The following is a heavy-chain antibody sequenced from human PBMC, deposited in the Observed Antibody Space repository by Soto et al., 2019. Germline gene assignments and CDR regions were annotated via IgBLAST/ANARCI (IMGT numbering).Heavy chain of an antibody. CDR1: GFTFNNYD. D-gene: IGHD2-21*02. J-gene: IGHJ1*01. V-gene: IGHV3-30*18. CDR2: ISYDGSNT. Sequence: QVRLVESGGGVVQPGRSLRLSCAASGFTFNNYDMHWVRQAPGKGLEWVAFISYDGSNTCYADSVKGRFTISRDNSENTLFLQMNSLSTEDTAVYDCAKKLLFGGDVGGAEYFQHWGQGTLLTVSS. CDR3: AKKLLFGGDVGGAEYFQH.